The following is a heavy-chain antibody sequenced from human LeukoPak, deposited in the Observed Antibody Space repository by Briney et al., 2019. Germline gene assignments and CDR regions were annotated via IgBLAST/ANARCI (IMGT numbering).Heavy chain of an antibody. V-gene: IGHV3-74*01. CDR1: GFTFSSFW. Sequence: GGSLRLSCAASGFTFSSFWMHWVRQAPGKGLVWVSFINTDGSSTTYADSVKGRFTVSRDSAKNTLYLQMSGLRAEDTAVYYCAREWKKTGAFDYWGQGTLVTVSS. J-gene: IGHJ4*02. CDR2: INTDGSST. D-gene: IGHD1-1*01. CDR3: AREWKKTGAFDY.